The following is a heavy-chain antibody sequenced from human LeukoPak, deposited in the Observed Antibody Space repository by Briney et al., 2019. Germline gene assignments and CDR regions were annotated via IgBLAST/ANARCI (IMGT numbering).Heavy chain of an antibody. CDR2: IRYDGSNK. CDR3: AKDLGYSYGSFDY. J-gene: IGHJ4*02. CDR1: GFTFSSYG. V-gene: IGHV3-30*02. Sequence: PGRSLRLSCAASGFTFSSYGMHWVRQAPGKGLEWVAFIRYDGSNKYYADSVKGRFTISRDNSKNTLYLQMNSLRAEDTAVYYCAKDLGYSYGSFDYWGQGTLVTVSS. D-gene: IGHD5-18*01.